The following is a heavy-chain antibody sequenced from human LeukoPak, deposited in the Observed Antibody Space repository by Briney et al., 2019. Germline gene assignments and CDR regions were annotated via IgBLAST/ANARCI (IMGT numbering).Heavy chain of an antibody. D-gene: IGHD6-13*01. CDR1: GFTSSSYA. CDR2: VSGSGDRM. V-gene: IGHV3-23*01. J-gene: IGHJ4*02. Sequence: GGSLRLSCAASGFTSSSYALNWVRQAPGKRLEWVATVSGSGDRMYHADSVKGRFTISRDNSKNTIYLQMNSLRAEDTALYYCAKAAAAPGFDFWGQGTLVTVSS. CDR3: AKAAAAPGFDF.